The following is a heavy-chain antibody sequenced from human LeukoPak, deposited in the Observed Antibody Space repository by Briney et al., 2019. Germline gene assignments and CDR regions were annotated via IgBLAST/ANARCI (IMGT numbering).Heavy chain of an antibody. CDR2: IDKKDNFYAT. CDR1: GFTFSGSA. CDR3: TRDSGTYKWLEP. V-gene: IGHV3-73*01. J-gene: IGHJ5*02. Sequence: GGSLKLSCAAPGFTFSGSAIPGVPQSSGKGLEWFGHIDKKDNFYATTSPASVTGRFTISRDDSKDTAYLQMNSLKPEDTALYYCTRDSGTYKWLEPWGQGTLVTVSS. D-gene: IGHD1-26*01.